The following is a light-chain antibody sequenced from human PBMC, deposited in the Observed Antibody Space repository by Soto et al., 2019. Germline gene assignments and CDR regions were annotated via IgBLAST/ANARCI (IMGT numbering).Light chain of an antibody. CDR3: QSYDSSNQV. V-gene: IGLV6-57*04. J-gene: IGLJ1*01. CDR1: SGSIASNY. CDR2: EDN. Sequence: NFMLTQPHSVSESPGRTVTISCTRSSGSIASNYVQWYHQRPGNAPTTVIYEDNQRPSGVPDRFSGSIDSSSNSASLTIFGLETEDEADYYCQSYDSSNQVFGTGTKLTVL.